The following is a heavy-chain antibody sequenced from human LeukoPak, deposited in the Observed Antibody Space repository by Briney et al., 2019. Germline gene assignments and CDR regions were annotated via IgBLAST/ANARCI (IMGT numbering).Heavy chain of an antibody. CDR2: IYSGGST. Sequence: GGSLRLSCAASGFTLSSNYMSWVRQAPGKGLEWVSVIYSGGSTYYADSVTGRFTISRDNSKNTLYLQMNSLRAEDTAMYYCAMTYYDILTGYFDFDYWGQGTLVTVSS. CDR1: GFTLSSNY. CDR3: AMTYYDILTGYFDFDY. J-gene: IGHJ4*02. V-gene: IGHV3-66*02. D-gene: IGHD3-9*01.